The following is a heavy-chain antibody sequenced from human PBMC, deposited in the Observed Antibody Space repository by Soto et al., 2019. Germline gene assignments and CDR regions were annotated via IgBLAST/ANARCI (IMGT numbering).Heavy chain of an antibody. Sequence: GGSLRLSCAASGFTFSNAWMSWVRQAPGKGLEWVGRIKSKTDGGTTDYAAPVKGRFTISRDDSKNTLYLQMNSLKTEDTAVYYCTTTYDFWSGYYLDYWGQGTLVTVSS. D-gene: IGHD3-3*01. CDR2: IKSKTDGGTT. V-gene: IGHV3-15*01. CDR3: TTTYDFWSGYYLDY. J-gene: IGHJ4*02. CDR1: GFTFSNAW.